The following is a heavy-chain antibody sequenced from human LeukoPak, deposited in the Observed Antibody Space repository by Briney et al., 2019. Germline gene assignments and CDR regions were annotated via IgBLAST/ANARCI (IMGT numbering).Heavy chain of an antibody. Sequence: GRSLRLSCAASGFTFSSFGMHWVRQAPGKGLEWVAVISYDGTNKYYEDSVKGRFTISRDNSKNTLYLQMNSLRAEDTAVYYCAKDAMITFGGVTVTHPPNFDSWGQGTLVTVSS. CDR2: ISYDGTNK. J-gene: IGHJ4*02. CDR3: AKDAMITFGGVTVTHPPNFDS. CDR1: GFTFSSFG. D-gene: IGHD3-16*02. V-gene: IGHV3-30*18.